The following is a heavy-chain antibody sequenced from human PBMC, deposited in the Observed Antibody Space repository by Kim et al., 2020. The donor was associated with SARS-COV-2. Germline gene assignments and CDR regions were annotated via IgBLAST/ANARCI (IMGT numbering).Heavy chain of an antibody. CDR3: ARVRYNWNPKFDP. D-gene: IGHD1-20*01. V-gene: IGHV4-34*01. CDR1: GGSFSGYY. Sequence: SETLSLTCAVYGGSFSGYYWSWIRQPPGKGLEWIGEINHSGSTNYNPSLKSRVTISVDTSKNQFSLKLSSVTAADTAVYYCARVRYNWNPKFDPWGQGTLVTVSS. CDR2: INHSGST. J-gene: IGHJ5*02.